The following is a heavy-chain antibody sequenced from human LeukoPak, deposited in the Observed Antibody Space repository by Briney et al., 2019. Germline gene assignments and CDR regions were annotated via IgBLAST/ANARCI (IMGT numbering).Heavy chain of an antibody. CDR3: ARDKKTAGYYGSGEDY. D-gene: IGHD3-10*01. CDR1: GYTFTSYG. J-gene: IGHJ4*02. Sequence: ASVKVSCKASGYTFTSYGISWVRQAPGQGLEWMGWISAYNGNTNYAQKLQGRVTMTTDTSTSTAYMELRSLRPDDTAVYYCARDKKTAGYYGSGEDYWGQGTLVTVSS. CDR2: ISAYNGNT. V-gene: IGHV1-18*01.